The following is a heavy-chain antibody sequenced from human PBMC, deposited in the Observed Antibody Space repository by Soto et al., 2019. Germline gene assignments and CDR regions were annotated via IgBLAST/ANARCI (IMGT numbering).Heavy chain of an antibody. CDR3: ARDYGDYFLFTLHY. CDR2: ISANNGNT. Sequence: QVQLVQSGAEVKKPGASVKVSCKASGYTFTSYGISLVRQAPGQGLEWMGWISANNGNTNYAQNLHGIVTMTTDTATSTAYMELRSLRSDDTAVYYCARDYGDYFLFTLHYWGQGTLVTVSS. D-gene: IGHD4-17*01. V-gene: IGHV1-18*01. CDR1: GYTFTSYG. J-gene: IGHJ4*02.